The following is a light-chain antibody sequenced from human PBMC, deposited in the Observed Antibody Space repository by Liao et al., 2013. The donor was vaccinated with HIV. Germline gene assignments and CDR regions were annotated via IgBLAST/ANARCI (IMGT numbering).Light chain of an antibody. Sequence: SYELTQPPSVSESPGQTAIITCSGEKLGDKYVRWYQQKPGQSPVLVIYEDKKRPSGIPERFSGSNSGNTATLTISGTQAMDEADYYCQAWDINSVTFGGGTKLTVL. CDR1: KLGDKY. CDR3: QAWDINSVT. V-gene: IGLV3-1*01. J-gene: IGLJ2*01. CDR2: EDK.